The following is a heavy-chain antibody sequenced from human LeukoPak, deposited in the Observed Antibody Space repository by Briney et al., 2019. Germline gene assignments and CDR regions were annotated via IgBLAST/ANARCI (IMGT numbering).Heavy chain of an antibody. CDR3: AGGGSNRRFDF. V-gene: IGHV3-53*01. D-gene: IGHD3-16*02. CDR2: IYSGGTT. Sequence: GGSPRLSCAASGFTVSSNYMSWVRQAPGKGLQWVSVIYSGGTTYYADSVKGRFTISRDNSNNTLCLQMNSLRAEDTAVYYCAGGGSNRRFDFWGQGTLVTVSS. CDR1: GFTVSSNY. J-gene: IGHJ4*02.